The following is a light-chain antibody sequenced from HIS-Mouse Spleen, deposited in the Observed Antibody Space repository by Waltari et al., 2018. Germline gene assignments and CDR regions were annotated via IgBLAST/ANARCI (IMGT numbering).Light chain of an antibody. V-gene: IGKV4-1*01. CDR1: QSVLYSSNNKNY. CDR2: WGS. J-gene: IGKJ4*01. Sequence: DIVMTQSPDSLAVSLGERATINCKSSQSVLYSSNNKNYLALYQQKPGQPPKLLIYWGSNRESGVPDRFSGSGSGTDFTLTISSLQAEDVAVYYCQQYYSTPLTFGGGTKVEIK. CDR3: QQYYSTPLT.